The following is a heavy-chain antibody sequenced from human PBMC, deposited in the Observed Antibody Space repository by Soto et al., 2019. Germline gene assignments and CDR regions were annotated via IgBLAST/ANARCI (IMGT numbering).Heavy chain of an antibody. V-gene: IGHV2-26*01. CDR1: GFSLSDVRLG. CDR3: ARAGYCSDTSCYERRPDWFDP. Sequence: QVTLKESGPVLENPTETLTLTCTVSGFSLSDVRLGVSWIRQPPGKALEWLAHIFSNDERSYTTSLKSRLTISEDTSKSQVVLTMTNVDPVDTATYYCARAGYCSDTSCYERRPDWFDPWGQGTLVTVSS. D-gene: IGHD2-2*01. CDR2: IFSNDER. J-gene: IGHJ5*02.